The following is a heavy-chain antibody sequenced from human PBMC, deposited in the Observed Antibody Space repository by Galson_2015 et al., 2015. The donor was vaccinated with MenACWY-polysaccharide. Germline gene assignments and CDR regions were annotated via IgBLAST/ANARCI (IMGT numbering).Heavy chain of an antibody. D-gene: IGHD2-15*01. CDR3: ARDTGGSDV. Sequence: SLRLSCAASGFSFSDYYMNWVRQAPGKGLEWVSIISSSASYIYYADSVKGRFTISRDNAKNSLYLQTNSLRAEDTAIYYCARDTGGSDVWGQGTLVTVSS. J-gene: IGHJ4*02. V-gene: IGHV3-21*01. CDR1: GFSFSDYY. CDR2: ISSSASYI.